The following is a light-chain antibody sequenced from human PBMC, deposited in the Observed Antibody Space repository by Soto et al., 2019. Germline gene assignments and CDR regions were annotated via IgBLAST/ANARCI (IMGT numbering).Light chain of an antibody. Sequence: EIVMTQSPATLSVSPGERATLSCRASQSVSSNLAWYQQKPGQAPRLLIYGASTRATGTPARFSGSGSGTGFTLTISSLQSEDFAVYYCQQYNNWPPTWTFGQGTKVDIK. CDR1: QSVSSN. CDR2: GAS. CDR3: QQYNNWPPTWT. J-gene: IGKJ1*01. V-gene: IGKV3-15*01.